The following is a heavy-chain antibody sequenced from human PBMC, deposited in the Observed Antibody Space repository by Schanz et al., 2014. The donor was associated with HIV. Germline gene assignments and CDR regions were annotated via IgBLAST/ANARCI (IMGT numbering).Heavy chain of an antibody. D-gene: IGHD3-16*01. CDR1: GFSFSNFG. Sequence: QVQLVESGGGVVQPGRSLRLSCAASGFSFSNFGMHWVRQAPGKGLEWVAMIWYDGSNKFYADSVKGRFTISRDNSKNTLFLQMNSLRAEDTAVYYCARALGRFRLYHLDYWGQGTLVTVSS. V-gene: IGHV3-33*08. J-gene: IGHJ4*02. CDR2: IWYDGSNK. CDR3: ARALGRFRLYHLDY.